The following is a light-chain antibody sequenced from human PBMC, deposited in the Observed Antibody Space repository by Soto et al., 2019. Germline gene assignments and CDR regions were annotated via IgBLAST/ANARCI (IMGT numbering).Light chain of an antibody. V-gene: IGKV3-20*01. CDR1: QSVSSTY. Sequence: EIVWTQSPGTLSLSPVERATLSYRASQSVSSTYLAWYQQKPGQAPRLLIYGASSRATGIPDRFSGSGSGTDFTLTISRLEPEDFAVYYCQHCGSLVLTFGGGTKVEIK. CDR3: QHCGSLVLT. J-gene: IGKJ4*01. CDR2: GAS.